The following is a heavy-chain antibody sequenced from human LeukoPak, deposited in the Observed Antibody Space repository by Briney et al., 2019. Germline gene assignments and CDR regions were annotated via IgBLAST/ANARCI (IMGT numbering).Heavy chain of an antibody. D-gene: IGHD1-20*01. CDR3: GFSINYYFDF. Sequence: GGSLRHSCVVSEFTFSSHWMTWVRQVPGEGLEWVANITPDGGGSYYVDSVKGRFTISRDNAKNSLYLQLNSLRAEDTAVYYCGFSINYYFDFWGQGTLVTVSS. CDR1: EFTFSSHW. J-gene: IGHJ4*02. CDR2: ITPDGGGS. V-gene: IGHV3-7*05.